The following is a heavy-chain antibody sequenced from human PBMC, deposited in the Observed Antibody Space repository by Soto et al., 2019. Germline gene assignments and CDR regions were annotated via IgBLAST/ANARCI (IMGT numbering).Heavy chain of an antibody. CDR2: IYPGDSDT. CDR3: ARVTAYYYDSSGYSGFDY. CDR1: GYSFTSYW. Sequence: DSLKISCKGSGYSFTSYWIGWVRQMPGKGLEWMGIIYPGDSDTRYSPSFQGQVTISADKSISTAYLQWSSLKASDTAMYYCARVTAYYYDSSGYSGFDYWGQGTLVTVSS. J-gene: IGHJ4*02. V-gene: IGHV5-51*01. D-gene: IGHD3-22*01.